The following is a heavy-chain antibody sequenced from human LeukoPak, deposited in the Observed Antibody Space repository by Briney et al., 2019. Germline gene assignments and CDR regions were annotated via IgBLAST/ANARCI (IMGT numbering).Heavy chain of an antibody. V-gene: IGHV1-18*01. J-gene: IGHJ4*02. CDR2: ISAYNGNT. Sequence: SVKVSCKASGYTFTSYGISWVRQAPGQGLEWMGWISAYNGNTNYAQKLQGRVTMTTDTSTSTAYMELRSLRSDDTAVYYCATTGYSSGWYMPRGYYSDYWGQGTLVTVSS. D-gene: IGHD6-19*01. CDR3: ATTGYSSGWYMPRGYYSDY. CDR1: GYTFTSYG.